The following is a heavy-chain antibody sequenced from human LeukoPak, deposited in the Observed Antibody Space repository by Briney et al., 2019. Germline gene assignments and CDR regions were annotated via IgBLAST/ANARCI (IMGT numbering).Heavy chain of an antibody. CDR2: IYYSGST. CDR1: GGSISSGSYY. J-gene: IGHJ4*02. D-gene: IGHD3/OR15-3a*01. Sequence: SETLSLTCTVSGGSISSGSYYWGWIRQPPGKGLEWIGTIYYSGSTYYNPSLKSRVTISVDTSKNQFSLKLRSVTAADTAVYYCAKSRGLSLYNEWGQGTLVTVSS. V-gene: IGHV4-39*01. CDR3: AKSRGLSLYNE.